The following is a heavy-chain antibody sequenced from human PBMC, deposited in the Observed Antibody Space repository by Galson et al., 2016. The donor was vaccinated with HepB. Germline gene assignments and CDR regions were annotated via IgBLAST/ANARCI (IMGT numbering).Heavy chain of an antibody. V-gene: IGHV5-51*03. D-gene: IGHD2-15*01. J-gene: IGHJ5*02. CDR2: IYPGDSDS. Sequence: QSGAEVKKSGESLRISCKASGYDFTNNWIAWVRQMPGKGLEWMGIIYPGDSDSRYSPSWQGQVIFSVDKSINTAYLQWSSLKASDSAMYYCARLAAGYAVVVGAKRRWFDPWGQGTLVTVSS. CDR1: GYDFTNNW. CDR3: ARLAAGYAVVVGAKRRWFDP.